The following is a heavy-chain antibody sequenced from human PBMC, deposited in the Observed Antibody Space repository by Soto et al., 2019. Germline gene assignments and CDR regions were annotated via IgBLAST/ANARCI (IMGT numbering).Heavy chain of an antibody. V-gene: IGHV3-64D*08. Sequence: PGGSLRLSCSASGFTCSSYAMHWVRQAPGKGLEYVSAISSNGGSTYYADSVKGRFTISRDNSKNTLYLQMSSLRAEDTAVYYCVKDVGFYYDTPGYYGYWGQGTLVTVSS. J-gene: IGHJ4*02. D-gene: IGHD3-22*01. CDR1: GFTCSSYA. CDR3: VKDVGFYYDTPGYYGY. CDR2: ISSNGGST.